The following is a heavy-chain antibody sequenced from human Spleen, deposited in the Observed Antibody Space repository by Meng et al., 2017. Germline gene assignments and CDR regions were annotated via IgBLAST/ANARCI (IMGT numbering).Heavy chain of an antibody. J-gene: IGHJ4*02. CDR1: GGSISSGGYS. Sequence: QRQLRESGSGLGKPSQTLSLTVAVSGGSISSGGYSLSWIRQPPGKGLEWIGYMYHSGSTYYNPSLKSRVTISVDRSKNQFSLKLTSVTAADTAVYYCARVSGYFPYYFDYWGQGTLVTVSS. D-gene: IGHD3-22*01. CDR3: ARVSGYFPYYFDY. V-gene: IGHV4-30-2*01. CDR2: MYHSGST.